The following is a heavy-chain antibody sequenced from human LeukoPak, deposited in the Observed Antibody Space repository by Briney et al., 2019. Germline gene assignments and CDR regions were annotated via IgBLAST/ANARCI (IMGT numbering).Heavy chain of an antibody. CDR2: IYWDDDK. J-gene: IGHJ3*02. CDR3: AHRSGSRTHDAFDI. V-gene: IGHV2-5*02. D-gene: IGHD5-12*01. CDR1: GFSLSTSGVG. Sequence: SGPTLVNPTQTLTLTCTSSGFSLSTSGVGVGWIRQPPGKALEWLALIYWDDDKRYSPSLKSRLTITKDTSKNQVVLTMTNMDPVDTATYYCAHRSGSRTHDAFDIWGQGTMVTVSS.